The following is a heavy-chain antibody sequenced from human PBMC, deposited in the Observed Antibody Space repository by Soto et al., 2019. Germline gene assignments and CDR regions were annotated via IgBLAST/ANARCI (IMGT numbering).Heavy chain of an antibody. D-gene: IGHD2-2*01. Sequence: ASVKVSCKASGYTFTRYDINWVRQATGQGLEWMGWMNPNSGNTGYAQKFQGRVTMTRNTSISTAYMELSSLRSEDTAVYYCARGDVWGIVVAGGVYYMDVWGKGTTVTVSS. V-gene: IGHV1-8*01. CDR3: ARGDVWGIVVAGGVYYMDV. CDR1: GYTFTRYD. CDR2: MNPNSGNT. J-gene: IGHJ6*03.